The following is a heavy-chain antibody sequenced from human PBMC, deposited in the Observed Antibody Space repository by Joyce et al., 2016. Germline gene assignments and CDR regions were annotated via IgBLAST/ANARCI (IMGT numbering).Heavy chain of an antibody. CDR2: IYWNDDK. Sequence: QITLKESGPTLMKPTQTLTLTCTFSGFSLSTSGVGGGWIRQPPEKALEWLGLIYWNDDKRYSPSLESRLTITTDTSKKQVVLTMTNMDPVDTATYYCAHRPGRGSNGYFDIWGPGTLVTVSS. V-gene: IGHV2-5*01. D-gene: IGHD1-26*01. CDR3: AHRPGRGSNGYFDI. CDR1: GFSLSTSGVG. J-gene: IGHJ2*01.